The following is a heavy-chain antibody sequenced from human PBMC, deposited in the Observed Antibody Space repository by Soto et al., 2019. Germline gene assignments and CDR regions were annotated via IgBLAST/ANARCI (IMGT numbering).Heavy chain of an antibody. Sequence: QVQLVQSGAEVKKPGASVKVSCKASGYTFTSYGISWVRQAPGQGLEWMGWISAYNGNTNYAQKLQGRVTMTTDTSTRTAYMELRSLRSDDTAVYYCARRYNWNDGGYYYYGMDVWGQGTTVTVSS. CDR1: GYTFTSYG. CDR3: ARRYNWNDGGYYYYGMDV. J-gene: IGHJ6*02. D-gene: IGHD1-1*01. CDR2: ISAYNGNT. V-gene: IGHV1-18*01.